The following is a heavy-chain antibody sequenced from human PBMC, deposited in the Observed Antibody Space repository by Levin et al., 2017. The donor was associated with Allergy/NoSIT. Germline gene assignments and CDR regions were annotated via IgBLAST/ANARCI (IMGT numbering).Heavy chain of an antibody. V-gene: IGHV3-74*01. Sequence: PGGSLRLSCAASGFTFSSYWMHWVRQAPGKGLVWVSRINSDGSSTSYADSVKGRFTISRDNAKNTLYLQMNSLRAEDTAVYYCARDPPIAVAGKAFDYWGQGTLVTVSS. CDR2: INSDGSST. CDR1: GFTFSSYW. J-gene: IGHJ4*02. D-gene: IGHD6-19*01. CDR3: ARDPPIAVAGKAFDY.